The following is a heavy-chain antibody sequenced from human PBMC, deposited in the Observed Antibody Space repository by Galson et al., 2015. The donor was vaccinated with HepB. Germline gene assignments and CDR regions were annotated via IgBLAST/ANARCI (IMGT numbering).Heavy chain of an antibody. CDR2: ISAYNGNT. CDR3: ARDLRKYSTMVRGHY. V-gene: IGHV1-18*01. J-gene: IGHJ4*02. CDR1: GYTFTSYG. D-gene: IGHD3-10*01. Sequence: SVKVSCKASGYTFTSYGISWVRQAPGQGLEWMGWISAYNGNTNYAQKLQGRVTMTTDTSTSTAYMELRSLRSDDTAVYYCARDLRKYSTMVRGHYWGQGTLVTVSS.